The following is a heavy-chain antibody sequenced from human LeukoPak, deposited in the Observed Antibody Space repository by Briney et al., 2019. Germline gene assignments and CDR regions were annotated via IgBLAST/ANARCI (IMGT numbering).Heavy chain of an antibody. V-gene: IGHV3-30*04. D-gene: IGHD6-19*01. CDR3: ARDQADSSGWYGFDY. Sequence: GPLRLSCAASGFTFSSYAMHWVRQAPGKGLEWVAVISYDGSNKYYADSVKGRFTISRDNSKNTLYPQMNSLRAEDTAVYYCARDQADSSGWYGFDYWGQGTLVTVSS. J-gene: IGHJ4*02. CDR1: GFTFSSYA. CDR2: ISYDGSNK.